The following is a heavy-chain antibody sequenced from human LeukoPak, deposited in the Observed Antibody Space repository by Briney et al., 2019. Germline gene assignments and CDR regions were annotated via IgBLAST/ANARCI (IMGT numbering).Heavy chain of an antibody. J-gene: IGHJ4*02. Sequence: ASVKVSCKASGYTFTSYGISWVRQAPGQGLEWMGWISAYNGNTNYAQKLQGRVTMTTDTSTSTAYMELRSLRSDDTAVYYCARMYYYDSSGYYSDYWGRGTLVTVSS. V-gene: IGHV1-18*01. CDR3: ARMYYYDSSGYYSDY. CDR1: GYTFTSYG. CDR2: ISAYNGNT. D-gene: IGHD3-22*01.